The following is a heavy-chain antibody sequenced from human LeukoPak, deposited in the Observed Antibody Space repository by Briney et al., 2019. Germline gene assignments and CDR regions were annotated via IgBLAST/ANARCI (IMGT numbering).Heavy chain of an antibody. CDR1: GGSFSGYF. V-gene: IGHV4-34*01. CDR3: ARKGYYYDSSGYRRGPNWFDP. CDR2: INHGGST. D-gene: IGHD3-22*01. Sequence: KSSETLSLTCAVYGGSFSGYFWGWIRQPPGKGLEWIGEINHGGSTNYNPSLKSRVTMSVDTSKNQFSLKLSSVTAADTAMYYCARKGYYYDSSGYRRGPNWFDPWGQGTLVTVSS. J-gene: IGHJ5*02.